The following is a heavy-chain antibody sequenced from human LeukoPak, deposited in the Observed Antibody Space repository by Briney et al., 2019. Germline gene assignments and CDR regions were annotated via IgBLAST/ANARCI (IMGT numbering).Heavy chain of an antibody. CDR2: ISNGGGAT. J-gene: IGHJ5*02. CDR3: TGENYVPDS. V-gene: IGHV3-7*03. Sequence: PGGSLRLSCAASGFTFSSYAMSWVRQTPGKGLEWVASISNGGGATFYGDSVRGRFTVSRDDAKNSLFLQMNGLRSDDTAVYYCTGENYVPDSWGQGTLVTVSS. D-gene: IGHD3-10*02. CDR1: GFTFSSYA.